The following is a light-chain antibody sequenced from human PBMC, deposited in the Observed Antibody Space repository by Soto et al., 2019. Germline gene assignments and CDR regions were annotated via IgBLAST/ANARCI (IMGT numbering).Light chain of an antibody. V-gene: IGKV3-20*01. CDR2: GAS. CDR3: QQYGSSPQT. Sequence: NVLTQSPGTLSLSPGERATLSCRARQSVRNSYLAWYHQKPGQAPRLLIYGASSTATGIPDRFSGSGSGTDFTLTISRLEAEDFGMYYCQQYGSSPQTFGQGTRLEI. CDR1: QSVRNSY. J-gene: IGKJ5*01.